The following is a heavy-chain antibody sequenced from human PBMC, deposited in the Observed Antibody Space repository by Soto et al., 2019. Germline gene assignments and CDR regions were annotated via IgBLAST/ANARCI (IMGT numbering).Heavy chain of an antibody. J-gene: IGHJ6*02. Sequence: PETLSLTCTVSGGSISSSSYYWGWIRQPPGKGLEWIGSIYYSGSTYYNPSLKSRVTISVDTSKNQFSPRLSSVTAADTAVYYCARPHYSDSWGQGTTVTVSS. CDR1: GGSISSSSYY. CDR2: IYYSGST. V-gene: IGHV4-39*01. D-gene: IGHD3-22*01. CDR3: ARPHYSDS.